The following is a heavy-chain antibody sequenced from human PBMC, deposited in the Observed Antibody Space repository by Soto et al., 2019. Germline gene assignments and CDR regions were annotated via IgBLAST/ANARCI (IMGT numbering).Heavy chain of an antibody. CDR3: ARGPLFMVRGFTVFFFDY. CDR1: GGSISSGDYY. Sequence: QVQLQESGPGLVKPSQTLSLTCTVSGGSISSGDYYWSWIRQPPGKGLEWIGYISYSGSSYYNPSLKSPVSISVDTSNNQFSLKLSSVTAADTAVYYCARGPLFMVRGFTVFFFDYWGQGALVTVSS. J-gene: IGHJ4*02. D-gene: IGHD3-10*01. V-gene: IGHV4-30-4*01. CDR2: ISYSGSS.